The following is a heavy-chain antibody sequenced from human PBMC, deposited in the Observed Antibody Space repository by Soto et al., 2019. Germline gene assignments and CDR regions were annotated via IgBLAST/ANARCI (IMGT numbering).Heavy chain of an antibody. CDR2: IVPVFGSV. CDR3: ARPANIAGRAGDHYYYYGMDV. Sequence: QVQLVQSGAEVKKPGSSVKVSCKTSEGSFSNYAISWVRQAPGQGLEWMGGIVPVFGSVKYAQNFHGRVTLTAATVTTKAYMELGSLRSDDTAVYYCARPANIAGRAGDHYYYYGMDVWGQGTTVTVAS. J-gene: IGHJ6*02. V-gene: IGHV1-69*06. CDR1: EGSFSNYA. D-gene: IGHD1-26*01.